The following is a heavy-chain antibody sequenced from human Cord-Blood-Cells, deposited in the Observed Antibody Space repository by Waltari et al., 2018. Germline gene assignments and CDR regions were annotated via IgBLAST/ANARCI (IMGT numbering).Heavy chain of an antibody. D-gene: IGHD5-12*01. V-gene: IGHV3-21*01. CDR1: GFTFSSYS. J-gene: IGHJ4*02. CDR3: ARVMDGYNYFDY. Sequence: EVQLVESGGGLVKPGGSLRLSCAASGFTFSSYSMNWVRQAPGKGLEWVSSISSSSSYIYYAYSVKVRFTISRDNAKNSLYLEMHNLRAEDTAVYYCARVMDGYNYFDYWGQGTLVTVSS. CDR2: ISSSSSYI.